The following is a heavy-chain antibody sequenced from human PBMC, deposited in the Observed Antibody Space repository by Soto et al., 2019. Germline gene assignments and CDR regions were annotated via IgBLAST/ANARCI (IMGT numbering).Heavy chain of an antibody. CDR3: AQIGYSSGPYYFDY. CDR2: ISYDGSNK. J-gene: IGHJ4*02. D-gene: IGHD6-19*01. V-gene: IGHV3-30*18. CDR1: GFTFSSYC. Sequence: GGSLRLSCSASGFTFSSYCMHWVRPAPGKGLEWVAVISYDGSNKYYADSVKGRFTISRDNSKNTLYLQMNSLRAEDTAVYYCAQIGYSSGPYYFDYWGQGTLVTVS.